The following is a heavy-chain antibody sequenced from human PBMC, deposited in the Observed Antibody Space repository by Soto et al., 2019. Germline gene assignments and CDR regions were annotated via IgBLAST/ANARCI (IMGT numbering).Heavy chain of an antibody. CDR1: GFTFSDYY. Sequence: PGGSLRLSCAASGFTFSDYYMSWIRQAPGKGLEWVSYISSSGDIIYYADSVKGRFTTSRDNAKNSLYLQMNSLRAEDTAVYYCARAALIVVVTAIPFDFDYWGQGTLVTVSS. D-gene: IGHD2-21*02. CDR3: ARAALIVVVTAIPFDFDY. CDR2: ISSSGDII. V-gene: IGHV3-11*01. J-gene: IGHJ4*02.